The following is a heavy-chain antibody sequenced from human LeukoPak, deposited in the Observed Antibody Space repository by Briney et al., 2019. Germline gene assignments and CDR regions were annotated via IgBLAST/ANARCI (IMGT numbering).Heavy chain of an antibody. CDR1: GFTFSNYA. Sequence: GGSLRLSCAAFGFTFSNYAMSWVRQAPGKGLEWVSTISGSGGSAYYADSVKGRFTISRDNSKNTLYPQMNSLRAEDTAVYYCAKGGYFGSGSPDYFDYWGQGTLVTVSS. D-gene: IGHD3-10*01. CDR2: ISGSGGSA. CDR3: AKGGYFGSGSPDYFDY. V-gene: IGHV3-23*01. J-gene: IGHJ4*02.